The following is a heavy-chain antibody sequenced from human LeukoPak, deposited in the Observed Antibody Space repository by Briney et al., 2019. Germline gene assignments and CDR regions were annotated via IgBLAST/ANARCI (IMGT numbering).Heavy chain of an antibody. J-gene: IGHJ4*02. CDR2: ISYDGSNK. CDR3: AREALYYYDSSGYYYEN. V-gene: IGHV3-30-3*01. Sequence: GGSLRLSCAASGFTFSSYAMHWVRQAPGKGLEWVAVISYDGSNKYYADSVKGRFTISRDNSKNTLYLQMNSLRAEDTAVYYCAREALYYYDSSGYYYENWGQGTLVTVSS. D-gene: IGHD3-22*01. CDR1: GFTFSSYA.